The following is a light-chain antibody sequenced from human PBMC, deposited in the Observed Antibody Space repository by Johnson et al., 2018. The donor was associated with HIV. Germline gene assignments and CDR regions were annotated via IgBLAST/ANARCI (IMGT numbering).Light chain of an antibody. V-gene: IGLV1-51*01. CDR1: TSKIENNY. J-gene: IGLJ1*01. Sequence: QSVLTQPPSVSAAPGQKVTISCSGNTSKIENNYVSWYQQFPERAPKLLIYDNTKRPSGIPDRFSGSKSGTSASLAISGLPAEDEADYYCGTWDSSLSAYVFGTGTKVTVL. CDR3: GTWDSSLSAYV. CDR2: DNT.